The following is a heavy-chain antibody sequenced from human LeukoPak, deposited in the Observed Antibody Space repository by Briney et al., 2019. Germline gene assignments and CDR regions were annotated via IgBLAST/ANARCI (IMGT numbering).Heavy chain of an antibody. CDR1: GGSISSSSFY. Sequence: PSETLSLTRTVSGGSISSSSFYWGWIRQPPGKGLEWIGSIYYSGNTYYNPSLKSRVSISVDTSKNQFSLKLSSVTAADTAVYYCARHPGRLFDYWGQGTLVTVSS. V-gene: IGHV4-39*01. CDR2: IYYSGNT. J-gene: IGHJ4*02. CDR3: ARHPGRLFDY.